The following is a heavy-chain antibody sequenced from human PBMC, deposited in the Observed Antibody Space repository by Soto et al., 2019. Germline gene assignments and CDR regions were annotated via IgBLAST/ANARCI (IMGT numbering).Heavy chain of an antibody. D-gene: IGHD1-26*01. CDR1: GNTFSSYV. CDR3: AERRGPVGGRYLGN. V-gene: IGHV1-69*02. J-gene: IGHJ4*02. CDR2: IIPILDIA. Sequence: QVQLVQSGAEVKKPGSSVTVSCKASGNTFSSYVISWVRQVPGHGLEWVGRIIPILDIADHAERFQGRAAGTAYTAPSTGYMVTSRLGSHDPAVYCWAERRGPVGGRYLGNWGQGALGTVSS.